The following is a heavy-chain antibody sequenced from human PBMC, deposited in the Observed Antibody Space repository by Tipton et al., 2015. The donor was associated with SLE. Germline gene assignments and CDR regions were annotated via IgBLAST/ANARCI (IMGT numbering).Heavy chain of an antibody. CDR1: GGSISSSNW. J-gene: IGHJ6*02. CDR2: IYHSGST. CDR3: VRGPKDV. Sequence: GLVKPSGTLSLTCAVSGGSISSSNWWSWVRQPPGKGLEWIGEIYHSGSTNYNPSLKSRLTMSADTSKNQISLKLSSVSAADTAVYYCVRGPKDVWGQGTTVTVSS. V-gene: IGHV4-4*02.